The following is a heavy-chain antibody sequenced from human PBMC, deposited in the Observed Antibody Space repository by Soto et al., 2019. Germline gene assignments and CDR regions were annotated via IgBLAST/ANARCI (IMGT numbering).Heavy chain of an antibody. D-gene: IGHD1-26*01. J-gene: IGHJ4*02. CDR3: ARGKLAATRD. CDR2: INHSGST. V-gene: IGHV4-34*01. Sequence: SETLSLTCAVYGGSFSGYYWSWIRQPPGKGLEWIGEINHSGSTNYNPSLKSRVTISVDTSKNQFSLKLSSVTAADTAVYYCARGKLAATRDWGQGTLVTVPQ. CDR1: GGSFSGYY.